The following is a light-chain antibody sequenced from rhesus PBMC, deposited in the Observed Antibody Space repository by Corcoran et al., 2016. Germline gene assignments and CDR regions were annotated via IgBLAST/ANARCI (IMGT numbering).Light chain of an antibody. Sequence: DIQMTQSPSSLSASVGDRVTITCRASQGINSWLAWYPQKPGTAPKLLIYRASSLEPGVPSRLSGSGSGTDFTLTSSSLQPEDSATYFCQQHDNSPWTFGQGTKVEIK. J-gene: IGKJ1*01. CDR3: QQHDNSPWT. CDR2: RAS. V-gene: IGKV1-69*01. CDR1: QGINSW.